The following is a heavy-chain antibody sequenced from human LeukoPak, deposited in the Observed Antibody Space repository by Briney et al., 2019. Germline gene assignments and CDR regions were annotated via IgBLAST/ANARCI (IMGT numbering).Heavy chain of an antibody. J-gene: IGHJ5*02. CDR3: ARGPLQYYDFWSGYYSNNWFDP. Sequence: ASVKVSCKASGYTFTSYDINWVRQATGQGLEWMGWMNPNSGNTGYAQKFQGRVTITRNTSISTAYKELSSLRSEDTAVYYCARGPLQYYDFWSGYYSNNWFDPWGQGTLVTVSS. CDR2: MNPNSGNT. V-gene: IGHV1-8*03. D-gene: IGHD3-3*01. CDR1: GYTFTSYD.